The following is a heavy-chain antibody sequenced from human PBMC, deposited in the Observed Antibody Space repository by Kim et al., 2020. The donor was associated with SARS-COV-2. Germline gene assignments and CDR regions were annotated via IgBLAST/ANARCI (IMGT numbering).Heavy chain of an antibody. D-gene: IGHD3-22*01. CDR2: XRSKAYGVTT. CDR1: GFDFGEYA. Sequence: GGSLRLSCTGSGFDFGEYAVSWFRQAPGKGLEWVGFXRSKAYGVTTKYAASVKGRFTIXXDDSXAIAYXXMNSXKTEXTAIYXCSAAXXYYXXXV. CDR3: SAAXXYYXXXV. V-gene: IGHV3-49*03. J-gene: IGHJ6*01.